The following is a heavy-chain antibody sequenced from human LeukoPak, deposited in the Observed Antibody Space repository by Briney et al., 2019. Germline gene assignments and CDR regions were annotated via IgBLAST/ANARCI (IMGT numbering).Heavy chain of an antibody. CDR3: ARAAAGTPLINWFDP. CDR2: IYYSGST. J-gene: IGHJ5*02. CDR1: GGSISSSSYY. V-gene: IGHV4-39*07. D-gene: IGHD6-13*01. Sequence: SGTLSLTCTVSGGSISSSSYYWGWIRQPPGKGLEWIGSIYYSGSTYYNPSLKSRVTISVDTSKSQFSLKLSSVTAADTAVYYCARAAAGTPLINWFDPWGQGTLVTVSS.